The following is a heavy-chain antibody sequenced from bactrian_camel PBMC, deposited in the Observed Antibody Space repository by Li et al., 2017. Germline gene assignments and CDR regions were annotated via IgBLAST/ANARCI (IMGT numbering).Heavy chain of an antibody. CDR1: GFTFSNYY. V-gene: IGHV3-2*01. J-gene: IGHJ4*01. CDR2: IYKDGSRT. CDR3: ATNAANFVF. Sequence: HVQLVESGGGLVQTGGSLRLTCATSGFTFSNYYVSWVRQLPGGSLEWVASIYKDGSRTYYPDVVKGRFTISRDNAKNTISLQMNSLKSDDTALYYCATNAANFVFWGQGTQVTVS.